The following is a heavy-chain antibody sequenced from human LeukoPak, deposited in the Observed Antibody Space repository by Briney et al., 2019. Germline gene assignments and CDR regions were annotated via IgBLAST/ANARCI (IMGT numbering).Heavy chain of an antibody. V-gene: IGHV5-51*01. D-gene: IGHD5-18*01. CDR1: GYRFTSYW. CDR2: IYPGDSDT. Sequence: GESLKISCKGSGYRFTSYWIGWVRRMPGKGLEWMGIIYPGDSDTRYSPSFQGQVTISADKSINTAYLHRSTLNASDSATYYCARRGFSSEEYDYWGQGTLVTVSS. CDR3: ARRGFSSEEYDY. J-gene: IGHJ4*02.